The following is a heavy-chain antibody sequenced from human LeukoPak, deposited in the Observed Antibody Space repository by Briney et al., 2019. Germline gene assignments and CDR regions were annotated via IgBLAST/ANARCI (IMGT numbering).Heavy chain of an antibody. J-gene: IGHJ4*02. Sequence: PGGSLRLSCAASGFTFTTCAMSWVRQAPGKGLEWVSGISGSGDTTYYAGSVKGRFTISRDNSKNTLYLQMNSLRAEDTAEYYCAKQPDGITAAAVYWGQGTLVTVSS. D-gene: IGHD6-13*01. CDR3: AKQPDGITAAAVY. CDR1: GFTFTTCA. V-gene: IGHV3-23*01. CDR2: ISGSGDTT.